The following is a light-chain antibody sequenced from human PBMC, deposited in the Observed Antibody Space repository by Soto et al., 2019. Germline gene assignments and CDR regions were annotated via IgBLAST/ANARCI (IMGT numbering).Light chain of an antibody. V-gene: IGKV3-15*01. CDR1: QSVSSSY. CDR2: GAS. CDR3: QQYNNWS. J-gene: IGKJ5*01. Sequence: EIVMTQSPVILSVSPGERATLSCRASQSVSSSYLAWYQQKPGQAPRLLIYGASTRATGIPARFSGSGSGTEFTLTTSSLQSEDFAVYYCQQYNNWSFGQGTRLEIK.